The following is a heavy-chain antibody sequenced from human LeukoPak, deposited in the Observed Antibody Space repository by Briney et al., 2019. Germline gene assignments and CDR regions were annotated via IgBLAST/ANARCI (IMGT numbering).Heavy chain of an antibody. Sequence: GGSLRLSCAASGFTFSSYAMSWVRQAPGKGLEWVSAVSGSGGSTYYADSVKGRFTISRDNSKNTLYLQMNSLRAEDTAVYYCAKDQTPRGSGFWSGYYHDAFDIWGQGTMVTVSS. CDR1: GFTFSSYA. CDR3: AKDQTPRGSGFWSGYYHDAFDI. D-gene: IGHD3-3*01. J-gene: IGHJ3*02. CDR2: VSGSGGST. V-gene: IGHV3-23*01.